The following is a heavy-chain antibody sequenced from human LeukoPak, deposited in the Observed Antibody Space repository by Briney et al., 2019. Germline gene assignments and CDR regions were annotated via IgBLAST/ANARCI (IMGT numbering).Heavy chain of an antibody. CDR2: VYYSGRT. CDR3: ARQGSAYYFDF. D-gene: IGHD2-15*01. Sequence: SETLSLTCTVSGGPISSSSYYWGWIRQPPGKELQWIASVYYSGRTNYSPSLKSRVTISVDTSEKQFSLQLNSVTAADTAVYYCARQGSAYYFDFWGQGLLVTVSS. CDR1: GGPISSSSYY. J-gene: IGHJ4*02. V-gene: IGHV4-39*01.